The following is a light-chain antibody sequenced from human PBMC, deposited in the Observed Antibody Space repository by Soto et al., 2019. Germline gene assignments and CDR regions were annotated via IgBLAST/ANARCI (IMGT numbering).Light chain of an antibody. Sequence: QSALTQPASVSGSPGQSITISCTGTSSDVGGYNYVSWYQQHPGKAPKLMIYEVSNRPSGVSNRFSGSKSGNTASLTISGLQADDDDDYYCSSYTSSSTHYVFGTGTQLTVL. J-gene: IGLJ1*01. CDR1: SSDVGGYNY. CDR3: SSYTSSSTHYV. CDR2: EVS. V-gene: IGLV2-14*01.